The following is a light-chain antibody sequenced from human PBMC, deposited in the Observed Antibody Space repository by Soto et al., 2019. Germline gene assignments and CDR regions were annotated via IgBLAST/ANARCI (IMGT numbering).Light chain of an antibody. Sequence: QSALTQPPSVSGSPGQSVTISCTGTSSDVGGYKYVSWYQQHPGRAPKLMIYDVTNRPSGVPDRFSGSKSGNTASLTISGLQGEDEADYYCCSYAGSYTVVFGGGTKLTVL. V-gene: IGLV2-11*01. CDR2: DVT. CDR1: SSDVGGYKY. J-gene: IGLJ2*01. CDR3: CSYAGSYTVV.